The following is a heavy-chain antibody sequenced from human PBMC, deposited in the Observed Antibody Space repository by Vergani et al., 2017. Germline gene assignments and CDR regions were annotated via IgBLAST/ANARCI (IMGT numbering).Heavy chain of an antibody. CDR2: ISSSGSAR. J-gene: IGHJ2*01. V-gene: IGHV3-11*04. Sequence: QVQLEESGGGLVKPGGSLRLSCAASGFTFSDYYMSWIRQAPGKGLEWISYISSSGSARYYGDSVKGRFTISRDNAKNSVYLQMNSLRAEDTAVYYCARDGYSSSLRGSYFDLWGRGTLVTVSS. CDR3: ARDGYSSSLRGSYFDL. D-gene: IGHD6-13*01. CDR1: GFTFSDYY.